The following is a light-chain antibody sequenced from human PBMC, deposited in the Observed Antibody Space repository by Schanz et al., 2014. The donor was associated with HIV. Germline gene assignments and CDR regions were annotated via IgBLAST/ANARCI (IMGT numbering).Light chain of an antibody. Sequence: DIQMTQSPSSLSASVGDRVTITCRAGQSLDRWLAWYQQKPGKAPKLLIYRASTLESGVPPKFSGSGSGTEFTLTISGLQPDDFATYYCQQYNVYSYTFGQGTKLEI. CDR2: RAS. CDR1: QSLDRW. J-gene: IGKJ2*01. CDR3: QQYNVYSYT. V-gene: IGKV1-5*03.